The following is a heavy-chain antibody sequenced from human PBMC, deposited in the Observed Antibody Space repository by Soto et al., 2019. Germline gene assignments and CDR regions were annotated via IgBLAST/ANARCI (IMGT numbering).Heavy chain of an antibody. D-gene: IGHD1-26*01. J-gene: IGHJ6*02. CDR1: GFTFSSYG. CDR3: AKDVGATNYYGMDV. CDR2: ISYDGSNK. V-gene: IGHV3-30*18. Sequence: GGSLRLSCAASGFTFSSYGMHWVRQAPGKGLEWVAVISYDGSNKYYADSVKGRFTISRDNSKNTLYLQMNSLRAEDTAVYYCAKDVGATNYYGMDVWGQGTTVTVSS.